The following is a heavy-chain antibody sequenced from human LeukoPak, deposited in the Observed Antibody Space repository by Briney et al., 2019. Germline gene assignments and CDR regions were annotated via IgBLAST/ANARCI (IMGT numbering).Heavy chain of an antibody. CDR1: GGSFCGYY. Sequence: SETLSLTCAVYGGSFCGYYWSWIRPPPGTGLEWSGEINHSGSTNYNPSLKRRVTISVDTSKNQFSLKLSSVTAADTAVYYCARVSGYSSSWYEYFQHWGQGTLVTVSS. D-gene: IGHD6-13*01. J-gene: IGHJ1*01. V-gene: IGHV4-34*01. CDR3: ARVSGYSSSWYEYFQH. CDR2: INHSGST.